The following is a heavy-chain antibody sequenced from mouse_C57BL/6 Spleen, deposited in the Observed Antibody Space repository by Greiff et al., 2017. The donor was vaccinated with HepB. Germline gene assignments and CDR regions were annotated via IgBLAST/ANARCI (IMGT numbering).Heavy chain of an antibody. CDR1: GYTFTSYW. CDR3: ARGDYYGSSLDY. Sequence: VQLQQSGAELVKPGASVKLSCKASGYTFTSYWMQWVKQRPGQGLEWIGEIDPSDSYTNYNQKFKGKATLTVDTSSSTAYMQLSSLTSEDSAVYYCARGDYYGSSLDYWGQGTTLTVSS. CDR2: IDPSDSYT. J-gene: IGHJ2*01. D-gene: IGHD1-1*01. V-gene: IGHV1-50*01.